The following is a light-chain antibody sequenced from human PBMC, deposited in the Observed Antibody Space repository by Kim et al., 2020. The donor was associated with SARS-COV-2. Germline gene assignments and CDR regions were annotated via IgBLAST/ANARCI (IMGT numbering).Light chain of an antibody. CDR1: KVGDKY. Sequence: PGQTASITCSGYKVGDKYVSWYQQKPGQSPVVVIYQDIQRPSGIPERFSGSNSGNTATLTISGTQAMDEADYYCQAWDSSTHNYVFGAGTKVTVL. CDR2: QDI. V-gene: IGLV3-1*01. CDR3: QAWDSSTHNYV. J-gene: IGLJ1*01.